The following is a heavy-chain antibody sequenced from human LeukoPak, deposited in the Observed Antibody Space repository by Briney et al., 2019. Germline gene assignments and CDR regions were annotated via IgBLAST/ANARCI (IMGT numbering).Heavy chain of an antibody. Sequence: GRSLRLSCTTSGFTFGDYVMSWVRQAPGKGLESVGFIRQTAYGGTTEFAASVQGRFTISRDDSKSIAYLEMNSLRTEHTAVYYCTRFNANYDYWGQGTLVTVSS. CDR2: IRQTAYGGTT. V-gene: IGHV3-49*04. CDR1: GFTFGDYV. D-gene: IGHD4/OR15-4a*01. J-gene: IGHJ4*02. CDR3: TRFNANYDY.